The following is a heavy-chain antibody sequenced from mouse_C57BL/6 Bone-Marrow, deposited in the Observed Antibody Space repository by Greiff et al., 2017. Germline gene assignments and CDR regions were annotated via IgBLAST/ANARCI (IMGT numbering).Heavy chain of an antibody. CDR3: ARSRYYGSPHFDY. CDR1: GYTFTSYG. J-gene: IGHJ2*01. Sequence: QVQLQQSGAELARPGASVKLSCKASGYTFTSYGISWVKQRTGQGLEWIGEIYPRSGNTYYNEKFKGKAKLTADKSSSTAYMELRSLTSEDAAVYFCARSRYYGSPHFDYWGQGTTLTVSS. V-gene: IGHV1-81*01. CDR2: IYPRSGNT. D-gene: IGHD1-1*01.